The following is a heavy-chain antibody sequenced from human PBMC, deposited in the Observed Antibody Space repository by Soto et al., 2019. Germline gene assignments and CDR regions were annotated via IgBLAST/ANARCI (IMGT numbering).Heavy chain of an antibody. CDR3: AKWGGAGRDY. J-gene: IGHJ4*02. D-gene: IGHD1-26*01. CDR2: LNEDGSEK. CDR1: GFTFSSYY. Sequence: GGTLRLSCAASGFTFSSYYMSWVRQAQGKGLEWVANLNEDGSEKYYVDSVKGRFTVSRDNAKNSLYLQMNSLRAEDTAVYYCAKWGGAGRDYWGQGTLVTVSS. V-gene: IGHV3-7*01.